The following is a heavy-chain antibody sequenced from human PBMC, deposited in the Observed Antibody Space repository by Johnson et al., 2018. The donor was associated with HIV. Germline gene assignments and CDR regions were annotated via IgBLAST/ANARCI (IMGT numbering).Heavy chain of an antibody. J-gene: IGHJ3*01. D-gene: IGHD1-1*01. V-gene: IGHV3-30*03. CDR3: AREGNWNPTYGFDV. CDR2: ISYDGKNK. Sequence: QVQLVESGGGVVQPGRSLRLSCAASGFTFNNYGMHWVRQAPGKGLEWVAVISYDGKNKYFGDSVKGRFIISRDDSKDTLHLHMNSLRPEDTAVYFCAREGNWNPTYGFDVWGQGTIATVSS. CDR1: GFTFNNYG.